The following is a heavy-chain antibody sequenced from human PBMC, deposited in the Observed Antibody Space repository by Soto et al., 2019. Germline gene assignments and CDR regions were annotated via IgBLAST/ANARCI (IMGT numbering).Heavy chain of an antibody. V-gene: IGHV4-61*01. CDR1: GGSVSSGSYY. D-gene: IGHD2-2*01. CDR2: IYYSGST. Sequence: SETLSLTCTVSGGSVSSGSYYWSWIRQPPGKGLEWIGYIYYSGSTNYNPSLKSRVTISVDTSKNQFSLKLSSVTAADTAVYYCARVGVGYCSSTSCSSGNYHYGMDVRGQGTTVTVSS. CDR3: ARVGVGYCSSTSCSSGNYHYGMDV. J-gene: IGHJ6*02.